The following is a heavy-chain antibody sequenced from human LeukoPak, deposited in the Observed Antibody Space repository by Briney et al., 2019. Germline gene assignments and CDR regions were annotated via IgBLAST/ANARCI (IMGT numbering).Heavy chain of an antibody. CDR1: GYTFTGYY. CDR3: ARALLWFGELLYGDY. J-gene: IGHJ4*02. D-gene: IGHD3-10*01. Sequence: EASVKVSCKASGYTFTGYYMHWVRQAPGQGLEWMGWINPNSGGTNYAQKFQGRVTMTRDTSISTAYMELSRLRSDDTAVYYCARALLWFGELLYGDYWGQGTLVTVSS. CDR2: INPNSGGT. V-gene: IGHV1-2*02.